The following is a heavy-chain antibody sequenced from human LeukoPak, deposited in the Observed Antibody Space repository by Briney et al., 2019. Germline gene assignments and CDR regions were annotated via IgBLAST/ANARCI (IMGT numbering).Heavy chain of an antibody. CDR3: ARRRYYDSSGYYFDY. Sequence: SETLSLTCTVSGGSISSSSYYWGWIRQPSGKGLEWIGSIYYSGSTYYNPSLKSRVTISVDTSKNQFSLKLSSVTAADTAVYYCARRRYYDSSGYYFDYWGQGTLVTVSS. CDR1: GGSISSSSYY. D-gene: IGHD3-22*01. J-gene: IGHJ4*02. V-gene: IGHV4-39*01. CDR2: IYYSGST.